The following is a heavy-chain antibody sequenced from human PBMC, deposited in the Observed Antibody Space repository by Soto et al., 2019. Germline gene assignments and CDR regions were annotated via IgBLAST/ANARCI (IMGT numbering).Heavy chain of an antibody. CDR2: ISSSSSYI. CDR1: GFTFSSYS. J-gene: IGHJ6*03. Sequence: EVQLVESGGGLVKPGGSLRLSCAASGFTFSSYSMNWVRQSPGKGLEWVSSISSSSSYIYYADSVKGRFTISRDNAKNSLYLQMNSLRAEDTAVYYCARDRYDNGEPYYYYYMDVWGKGTTVTVSS. V-gene: IGHV3-21*01. D-gene: IGHD4-17*01. CDR3: ARDRYDNGEPYYYYYMDV.